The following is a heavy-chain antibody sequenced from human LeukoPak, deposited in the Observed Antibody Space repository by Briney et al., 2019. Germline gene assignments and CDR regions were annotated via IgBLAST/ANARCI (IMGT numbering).Heavy chain of an antibody. D-gene: IGHD2-8*01. CDR2: ISYDGSKK. CDR3: ARETEWLDY. Sequence: PGRSLRLSCAVSGFIFSSYGMHWVRQAPGKGLEWVAIISYDGSKKYYADSVKGRFTISRDNSKNTLYLQINSLRAEDTAVYYCARETEWLDYWGQGTLVTVSS. J-gene: IGHJ4*02. CDR1: GFIFSSYG. V-gene: IGHV3-30*03.